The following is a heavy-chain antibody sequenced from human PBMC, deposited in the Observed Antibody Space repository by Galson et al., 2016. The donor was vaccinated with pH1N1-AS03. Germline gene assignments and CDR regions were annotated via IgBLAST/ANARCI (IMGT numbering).Heavy chain of an antibody. D-gene: IGHD3-10*01. CDR2: VIIGGSP. Sequence: LSLTCRDLGGSFRGTYWTWIRPTPGKGLEWIGEVIIGGSPTYSPSLKRRVSISLDTSRKQVSLRLISVTAADTAVYFCARRPTGIDYWGPGTLVTVAS. J-gene: IGHJ4*02. V-gene: IGHV4-34*12. CDR3: ARRPTGIDY. CDR1: GGSFRGTY.